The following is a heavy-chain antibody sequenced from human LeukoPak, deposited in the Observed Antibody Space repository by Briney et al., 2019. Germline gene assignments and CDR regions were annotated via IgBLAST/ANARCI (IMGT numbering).Heavy chain of an antibody. CDR1: GFTITSIA. CDR2: ISSSSRST. CDR3: AKDPGSGWYFSPRDWGMDG. V-gene: IGHV3-23*01. J-gene: IGHJ6*02. D-gene: IGHD6-19*01. Sequence: VYLTLTCSASGFTITSIAMSRLRQAPGKELEGVLAISSSSRSTDYEDHVKVRFTSYISNSKDTMYLHMNSLRAEDTAYYYGAKDPGSGWYFSPRDWGMDGWGQGTTVTVCS.